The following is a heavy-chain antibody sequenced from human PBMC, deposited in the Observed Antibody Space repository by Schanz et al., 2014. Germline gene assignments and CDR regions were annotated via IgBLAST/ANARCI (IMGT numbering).Heavy chain of an antibody. CDR3: TRDRSALINHNDALDL. CDR2: ILYDGSKT. J-gene: IGHJ3*01. V-gene: IGHV3-30*04. D-gene: IGHD6-19*01. CDR1: GFSFSTYA. Sequence: VQLVESGGGVVQPGRSLRLSCAASGFSFSTYAMHWVRQAPGKGLEWVAVILYDGSKTYYADSVKGRFTISRDNSKNTVYLQMNSLRSEDTAVYYCTRDRSALINHNDALDLWGQGTMVSVSS.